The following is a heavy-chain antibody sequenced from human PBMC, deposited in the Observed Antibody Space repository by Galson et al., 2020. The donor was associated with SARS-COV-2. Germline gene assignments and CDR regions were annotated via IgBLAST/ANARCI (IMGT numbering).Heavy chain of an antibody. V-gene: IGHV3-11*01. J-gene: IGHJ6*02. CDR3: AGEYYYALDV. Sequence: GESLKISCAASGFTFSDYYMNWIRQAPGKGLEWLSHITSSGSTISYADSVKGRFTISRDNAKNSLYLQMNSLRADDTAVYYCAGEYYYALDVWGQGTTVTVAS. CDR1: GFTFSDYY. CDR2: ITSSGSTI.